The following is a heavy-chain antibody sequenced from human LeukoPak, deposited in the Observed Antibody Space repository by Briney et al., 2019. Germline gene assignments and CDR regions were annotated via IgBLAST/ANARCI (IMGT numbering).Heavy chain of an antibody. V-gene: IGHV3-74*01. J-gene: IGHJ4*02. CDR2: INSDGSST. D-gene: IGHD3-3*01. CDR1: GFTFSSYW. CDR3: ASLRFFEWLDY. Sequence: GGSLRLSCAASGFTFSSYWMHWVRQAPGKGLVWVSRINSDGSSTSYADSVKGRFTISRDNAKNTLYLQTNSLRAEDTAVYYCASLRFFEWLDYWGQGTLVTVSS.